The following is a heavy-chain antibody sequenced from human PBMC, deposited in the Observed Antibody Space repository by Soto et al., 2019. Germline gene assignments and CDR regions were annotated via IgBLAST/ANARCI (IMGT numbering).Heavy chain of an antibody. J-gene: IGHJ4*02. V-gene: IGHV4-39*01. CDR2: IYHSGKN. Sequence: QLQLQESGPRLVNPSETLSLTCTVSGDSIISSNYYWGWVRQPPGKGLEWIGSIYHSGKNYDNPSLKSRVTISVDTSKNQFSLSLSSVTAADTALYYCARSVTIFGVEYWDYWGQGTLVTVSS. D-gene: IGHD3-3*01. CDR3: ARSVTIFGVEYWDY. CDR1: GDSIISSNYY.